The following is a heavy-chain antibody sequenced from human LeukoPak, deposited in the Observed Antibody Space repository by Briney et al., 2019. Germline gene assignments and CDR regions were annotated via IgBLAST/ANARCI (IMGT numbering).Heavy chain of an antibody. J-gene: IGHJ6*03. D-gene: IGHD6-6*01. Sequence: SETLSLTCTVSGYSISSGYYWGWIRQPPGKGLEWIGSIYHSGSTYYNPSLKSRVTISVDTSKNQFSLKLSSVTAADTAVYYCARCSISSYYVDVWGKGTTVTVSS. CDR2: IYHSGST. CDR1: GYSISSGYY. CDR3: ARCSISSYYVDV. V-gene: IGHV4-38-2*02.